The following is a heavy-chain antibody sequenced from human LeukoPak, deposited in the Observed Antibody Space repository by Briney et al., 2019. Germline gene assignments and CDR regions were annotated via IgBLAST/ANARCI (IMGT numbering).Heavy chain of an antibody. CDR2: INHSGST. CDR1: GGSISSSSYF. Sequence: SETLSLTCTVSGGSISSSSYFWGWIRQPPGKGLEWIGEINHSGSTNYNPSLKSRVTISVDTSKNQFSLKLSSVTAADTAVYYCARGGRSTYVLLWFGEYFDYWGQGTLVTVSS. D-gene: IGHD3-10*01. CDR3: ARGGRSTYVLLWFGEYFDY. V-gene: IGHV4-39*07. J-gene: IGHJ4*02.